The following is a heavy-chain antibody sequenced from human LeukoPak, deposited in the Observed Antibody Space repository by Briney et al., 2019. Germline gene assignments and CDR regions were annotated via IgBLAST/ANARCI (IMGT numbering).Heavy chain of an antibody. J-gene: IGHJ4*02. V-gene: IGHV3-48*01. D-gene: IGHD2-2*01. Sequence: PGGSLRLSCAASGFTFSSYSMNWVRQAPGKGLEWVSYISSSSSTIYYADSVKGRFTISRDNAKNSLYLQMNSLRAEDTAVYYCARSTLGYCSSTSCSLDYLGQGTLVTVSS. CDR3: ARSTLGYCSSTSCSLDY. CDR1: GFTFSSYS. CDR2: ISSSSSTI.